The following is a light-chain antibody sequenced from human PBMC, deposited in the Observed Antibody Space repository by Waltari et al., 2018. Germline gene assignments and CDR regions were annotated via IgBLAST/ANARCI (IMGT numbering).Light chain of an antibody. CDR2: SNT. CDR1: SSNIGSNP. J-gene: IGLJ2*01. V-gene: IGLV1-44*01. CDR3: AAWDDNLSSPV. Sequence: QSVLTQPPSASGTPGQRVIIFCSGSSSNIGSNPVNWYQQLPGTAPKLLMYSNTQRSSGVPDRFSGSKSGTSASLAIRGLQSEDEADYYCAAWDDNLSSPVFGGGTKLTVL.